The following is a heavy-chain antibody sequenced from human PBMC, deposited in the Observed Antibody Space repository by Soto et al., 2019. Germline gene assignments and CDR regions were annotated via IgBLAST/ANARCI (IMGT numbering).Heavy chain of an antibody. CDR3: ARGSDILTGPTAPCAS. V-gene: IGHV1-69*06. CDR2: IFPAFGTV. D-gene: IGHD3-9*01. Sequence: QVQLVQSGAAVKKPGSSVKVSCTASGGTFGNYVITWVRQAPGHGIEWMGEIFPAFGTVNHAQKFQGRITISADKSTSTAYMELSSLRSEDTAFYYCARGSDILTGPTAPCASWGQGTRLTVSS. CDR1: GGTFGNYV. J-gene: IGHJ5*02.